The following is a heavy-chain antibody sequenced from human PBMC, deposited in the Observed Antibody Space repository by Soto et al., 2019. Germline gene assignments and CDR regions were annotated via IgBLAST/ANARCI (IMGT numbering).Heavy chain of an antibody. D-gene: IGHD2-2*01. CDR3: ARDLSMPFNHGRAFDI. V-gene: IGHV3-21*01. CDR2: ISSSSSYI. Sequence: KQSQTLSLTCAASGFTFSSYSMNWVRQAPGKGLEWVSSISSSSSYIYYADSVKGRFTISRDNAKNSLYLQMNSLRAEDTAVYYCARDLSMPFNHGRAFDIWGQGTMVTVSS. J-gene: IGHJ3*02. CDR1: GFTFSSYS.